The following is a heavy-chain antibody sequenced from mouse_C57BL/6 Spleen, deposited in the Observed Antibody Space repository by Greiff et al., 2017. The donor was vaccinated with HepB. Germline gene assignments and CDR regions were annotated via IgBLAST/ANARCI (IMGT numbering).Heavy chain of an antibody. CDR3: TRGDGGAY. Sequence: VKLMESGAELVRPGASVTLSCKASGYTFTDYEMHWVKQTPVHGLEWIGAIDPETGGTAYNQKFKGKAILTADKSSSTAYMELRSLTSEDSAVYYGTRGDGGAYWGQGTLVTVSA. J-gene: IGHJ3*01. V-gene: IGHV1-15*01. D-gene: IGHD1-2*01. CDR2: IDPETGGT. CDR1: GYTFTDYE.